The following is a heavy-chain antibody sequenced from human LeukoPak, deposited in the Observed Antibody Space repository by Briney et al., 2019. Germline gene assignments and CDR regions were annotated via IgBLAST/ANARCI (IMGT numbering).Heavy chain of an antibody. CDR2: ISVSGTYI. CDR3: ARDRDYGTFDY. Sequence: GGSLRLSCAASGFTFSIYGMAWVRQAPGKGLEWVSSISVSGTYIYYSDSVKGRFTISRDNAKNSLYLEMNSLRSDDTAIYYCARDRDYGTFDYWGQGTLVTVSS. J-gene: IGHJ4*02. D-gene: IGHD4-17*01. CDR1: GFTFSIYG. V-gene: IGHV3-21*01.